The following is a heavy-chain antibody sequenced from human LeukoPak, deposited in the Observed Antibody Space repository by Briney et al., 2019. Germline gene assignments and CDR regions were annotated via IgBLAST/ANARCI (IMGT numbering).Heavy chain of an antibody. CDR3: ATPVIAVADNGPDY. Sequence: GGSLRLSCAASGFTFSSYSMNWVRQAPGKGLEWVSAISGSGGSTYYADSVKGRFTISRDNSKNTLYLQMNSLRAEDTAVYYCATPVIAVADNGPDYWGQGTLVTVSS. CDR2: ISGSGGST. V-gene: IGHV3-23*01. J-gene: IGHJ4*02. CDR1: GFTFSSYS. D-gene: IGHD6-19*01.